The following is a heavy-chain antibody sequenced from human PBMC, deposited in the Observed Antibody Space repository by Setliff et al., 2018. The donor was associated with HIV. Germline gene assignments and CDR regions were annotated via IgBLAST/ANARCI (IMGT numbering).Heavy chain of an antibody. CDR1: GGTFSNYG. Sequence: PSVKVSCKASGGTFSNYGMSWVRQAPGQGLEWMGGIIPISGTANYAQKFQGRVTITTDESTSTAYMELSGLRSEDTAVYYCARDFGGYCSSMSCPGLFDPWGQGTLVTVSS. D-gene: IGHD2-2*01. CDR2: IIPISGTA. J-gene: IGHJ5*02. V-gene: IGHV1-69*05. CDR3: ARDFGGYCSSMSCPGLFDP.